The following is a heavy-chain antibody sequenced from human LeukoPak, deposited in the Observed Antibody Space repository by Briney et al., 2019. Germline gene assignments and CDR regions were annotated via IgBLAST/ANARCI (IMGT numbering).Heavy chain of an antibody. Sequence: GGSLRLPCAASGFIFRRYSMNWVRHAPGKGLEWVSSISSTSTYIHYADSLKGRFTISRDNARNSLYLQINSLRVEDTAVYYCARVQRAEMATFDYWGQGTLVTVSS. CDR2: ISSTSTYI. CDR3: ARVQRAEMATFDY. V-gene: IGHV3-21*01. D-gene: IGHD5-24*01. CDR1: GFIFRRYS. J-gene: IGHJ4*02.